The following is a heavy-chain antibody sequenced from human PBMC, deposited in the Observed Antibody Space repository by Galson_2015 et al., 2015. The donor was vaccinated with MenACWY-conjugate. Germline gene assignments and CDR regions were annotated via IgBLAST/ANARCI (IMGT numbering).Heavy chain of an antibody. CDR2: MNGDGSII. D-gene: IGHD2-21*02. CDR3: VRALNGDADY. CDR1: GFIFSSHW. J-gene: IGHJ4*02. V-gene: IGHV3-74*01. Sequence: SLRLSCAGSGFIFSSHWMHWVRQLPGEGLIWVSRMNGDGSIIDYADSVKGRFTTSRDNAKNMVFLQMDRLRAEDTAVYYCVRALNGDADYWGQGTLSPSPQ.